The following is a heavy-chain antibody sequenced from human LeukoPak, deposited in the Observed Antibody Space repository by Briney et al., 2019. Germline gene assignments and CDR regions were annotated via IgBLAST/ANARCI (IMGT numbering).Heavy chain of an antibody. J-gene: IGHJ4*02. D-gene: IGHD1-26*01. V-gene: IGHV3-49*04. Sequence: GGSLRLSCTASGFTFGDYSMNWVRQAPGKGLEWVGFIRSKAYGGTTEYAASVKGRFTISRDDSKSIAYLQMNSLKTEDTAVYSCTRGRRATHDYWGQGPLVTV. CDR3: TRGRRATHDY. CDR1: GFTFGDYS. CDR2: IRSKAYGGTT.